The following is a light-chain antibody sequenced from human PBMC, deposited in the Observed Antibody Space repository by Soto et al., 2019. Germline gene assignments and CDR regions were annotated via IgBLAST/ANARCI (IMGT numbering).Light chain of an antibody. Sequence: DIQMTQSPSSLSSSLGYRFTITFRASQSISSYLNWYQQKPGKAPKLLIYAASSLQSGVPSRFSGSGSGTDFTLTISSLQPEDFATYYCQQSYSTPSTFGQGTKVDIK. CDR2: AAS. J-gene: IGKJ1*01. CDR3: QQSYSTPST. CDR1: QSISSY. V-gene: IGKV1-39*01.